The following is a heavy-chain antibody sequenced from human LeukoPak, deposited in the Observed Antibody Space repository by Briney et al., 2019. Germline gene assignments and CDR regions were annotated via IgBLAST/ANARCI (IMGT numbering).Heavy chain of an antibody. V-gene: IGHV3-21*01. J-gene: IGHJ4*02. D-gene: IGHD3-9*01. Sequence: PGGSLRLSCAASGFTFSSYSMNWVRQAPGKGLEWVSSISSSSSYIYYADSVRGRFTISRDNAKNSLYLQMNSLRAEDTAVYYCARDKPIGYFDYLRGPFDYWGQGTLVTVSS. CDR1: GFTFSSYS. CDR2: ISSSSSYI. CDR3: ARDKPIGYFDYLRGPFDY.